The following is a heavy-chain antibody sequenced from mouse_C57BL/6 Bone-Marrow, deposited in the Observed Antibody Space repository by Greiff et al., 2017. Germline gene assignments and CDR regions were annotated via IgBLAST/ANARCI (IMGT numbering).Heavy chain of an antibody. CDR1: GYTFTSYG. Sequence: QVQLKQSGAELARPGASVKLSCKASGYTFTSYGISWVKQRTGQGLEWIGEIYPRSGNTYYNEKFKGKATLTADKSSSTAYMELRSLTSEDSSVSFCARTCDWYFDVWGTGTTVTVSS. CDR2: IYPRSGNT. J-gene: IGHJ1*03. CDR3: ARTCDWYFDV. V-gene: IGHV1-81*01.